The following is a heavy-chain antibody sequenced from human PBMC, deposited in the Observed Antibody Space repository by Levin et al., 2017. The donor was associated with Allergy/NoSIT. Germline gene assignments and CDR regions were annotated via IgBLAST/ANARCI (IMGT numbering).Heavy chain of an antibody. V-gene: IGHV3-49*04. D-gene: IGHD2/OR15-2a*01. CDR3: IRGYSGYYAEYFYH. CDR1: GFIFRDYA. CDR2: IRNKEYGEKT. J-gene: IGHJ1*01. Sequence: GGSLRLSCTVSGFIFRDYAISWVRQAPGKGLEWVAFIRNKEYGEKTQYAASVQGRFTISRDDSTGIAYLQMNSLTIEDTAVYYCIRGYSGYYAEYFYHWGQGTAVTVSS.